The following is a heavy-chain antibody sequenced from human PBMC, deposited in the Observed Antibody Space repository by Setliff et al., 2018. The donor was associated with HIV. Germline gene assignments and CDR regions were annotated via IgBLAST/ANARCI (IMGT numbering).Heavy chain of an antibody. CDR3: ARVWAMQQLVPGY. CDR1: GFTFSSYG. Sequence: GGSLRLSCAASGFTFSSYGMHWVRQAPGKGLEWVAYISYDGSSKYYAVSVKGRFTISRDKSKSTLYLQMNSLRVEDTAVYYCARVWAMQQLVPGYWGQGTLVTVSS. J-gene: IGHJ4*02. V-gene: IGHV3-30*06. CDR2: ISYDGSSK. D-gene: IGHD6-6*01.